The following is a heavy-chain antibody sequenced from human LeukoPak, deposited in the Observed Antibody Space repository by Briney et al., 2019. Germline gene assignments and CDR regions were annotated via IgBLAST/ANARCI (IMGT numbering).Heavy chain of an antibody. CDR1: GFTFSSYW. Sequence: GGSLRLSCAASGFTFSSYWMHWVRQAPGKGLVWVSRINTDGSSTSYADSVKGRFTISRDNAKNSLYLQMNSLRAEDTAVYYCASRDCSSTSCYPYYFDYWGQGTLVTVSS. D-gene: IGHD2-2*01. V-gene: IGHV3-74*01. J-gene: IGHJ4*02. CDR2: INTDGSST. CDR3: ASRDCSSTSCYPYYFDY.